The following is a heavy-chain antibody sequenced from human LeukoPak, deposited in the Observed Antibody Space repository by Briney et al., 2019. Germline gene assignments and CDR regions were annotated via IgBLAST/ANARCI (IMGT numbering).Heavy chain of an antibody. CDR1: GYTFTSYG. V-gene: IGHV1-18*01. CDR3: ARDSFSSGWSYFDY. D-gene: IGHD6-19*01. CDR2: ISAYNGDT. Sequence: GASVKVSCKASGYTFTSYGISWVRQAPGQGLEWMGWISAYNGDTNYAQKLQGRVTMTTDTSTSTAYMELRSLRSDDTAVYYCARDSFSSGWSYFDYWGQGTLVTVPS. J-gene: IGHJ4*02.